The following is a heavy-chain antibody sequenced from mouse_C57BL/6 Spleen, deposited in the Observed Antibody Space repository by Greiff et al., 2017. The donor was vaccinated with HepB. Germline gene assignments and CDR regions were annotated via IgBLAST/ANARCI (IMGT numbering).Heavy chain of an antibody. CDR2: INPNYGTT. D-gene: IGHD4-1*01. CDR3: ARDWDRSHWYFDV. Sequence: EVQLQQSGPELVKPGASVKISCKASGYSFTDYNMNWVKQSNGKSLEWIGVINPNYGTTSYNQKFKGKATLNVDQSSSTAYMQLKSLTSEDSAFYYCARDWDRSHWYFDVWGTGTTVTVSS. J-gene: IGHJ1*03. CDR1: GYSFTDYN. V-gene: IGHV1-39*01.